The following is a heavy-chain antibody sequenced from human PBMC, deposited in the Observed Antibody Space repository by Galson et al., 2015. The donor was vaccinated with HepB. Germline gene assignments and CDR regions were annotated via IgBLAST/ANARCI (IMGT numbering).Heavy chain of an antibody. Sequence: SLRLSCAASGFIFSTYGIHWVRQAPGKGLEWVAVVWHDGSKSYYVDSVKGRFSSSKDNSKNTVSLQMNSLRAEDTGVYYCARAWGYCPGTNCYIGATRDALDIWGQGTTVTVSS. D-gene: IGHD2-8*02. CDR3: ARAWGYCPGTNCYIGATRDALDI. J-gene: IGHJ3*02. CDR2: VWHDGSKS. CDR1: GFIFSTYG. V-gene: IGHV3-33*01.